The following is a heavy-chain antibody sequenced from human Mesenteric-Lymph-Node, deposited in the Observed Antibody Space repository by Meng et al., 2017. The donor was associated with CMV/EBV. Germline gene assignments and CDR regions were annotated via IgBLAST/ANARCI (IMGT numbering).Heavy chain of an antibody. J-gene: IGHJ6*02. Sequence: GESLKISCAASGFTLSSYWMSWVRQVPGKGPEWVANIKPDGSDNNYVDFVRGRFTISRDDSKNTLYLQMNSLRTEDTAQYYCARDQFVGSVSSGMDVWGQGTTVTVSS. CDR1: GFTLSSYW. CDR2: IKPDGSDN. CDR3: ARDQFVGSVSSGMDV. D-gene: IGHD1-26*01. V-gene: IGHV3-7*01.